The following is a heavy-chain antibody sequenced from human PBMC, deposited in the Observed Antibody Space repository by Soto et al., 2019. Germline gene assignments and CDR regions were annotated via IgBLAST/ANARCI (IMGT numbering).Heavy chain of an antibody. CDR2: FDPEDGET. Sequence: ASVKVSCKVSGYTLTELSMHWVRQAPGKGLEWMGGFDPEDGETIYAQKFQGRVTMTEDTSTDTAYMELSRLRSEDTAVYYCATGRGVAQAFDIWGQGTMVTVSS. D-gene: IGHD3-10*01. V-gene: IGHV1-24*01. J-gene: IGHJ3*02. CDR3: ATGRGVAQAFDI. CDR1: GYTLTELS.